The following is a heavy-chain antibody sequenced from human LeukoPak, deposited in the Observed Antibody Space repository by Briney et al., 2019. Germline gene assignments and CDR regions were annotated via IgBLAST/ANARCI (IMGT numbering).Heavy chain of an antibody. Sequence: SGGSLRLSCAASGFTFGDYYMSWIRQAPGKGLEWVSYISNSGNTIKEADSVKGRFTISRDNAQNSLFLQMKSLRAEDTAVYHCARYRVITNDYFDSWGQGTLVTVSS. V-gene: IGHV3-11*01. CDR2: ISNSGNTI. D-gene: IGHD3-16*01. J-gene: IGHJ4*02. CDR3: ARYRVITNDYFDS. CDR1: GFTFGDYY.